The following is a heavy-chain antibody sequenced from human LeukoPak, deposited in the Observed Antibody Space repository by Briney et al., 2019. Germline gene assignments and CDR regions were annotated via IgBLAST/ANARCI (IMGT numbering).Heavy chain of an antibody. D-gene: IGHD4-17*01. CDR1: GGSISDHY. V-gene: IGHV4-4*07. Sequence: SETLSLTCNVSGGSISDHYWSWIRQPAGRGLEWVGRIYTTGSTNYNPSLKSRVTMSVDTSKNQFSLNMTSVTAADTAMYYCARDSNGDRAFDMWGQGTMVTVSP. CDR3: ARDSNGDRAFDM. CDR2: IYTTGST. J-gene: IGHJ3*02.